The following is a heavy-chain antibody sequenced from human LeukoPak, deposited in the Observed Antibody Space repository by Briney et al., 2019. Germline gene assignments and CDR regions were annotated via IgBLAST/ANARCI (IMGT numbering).Heavy chain of an antibody. D-gene: IGHD2-15*01. Sequence: PGRSLRLSCAASGFTFSNYAMHWVRQAPGKGLEWVSIISFDGSNKYYADSVKGRFTISRDNSKNTLYLQMNSLRAEDTAIYYCAKNGDRGAYCSGGSCYPYYYYNMDVWGKGTTVTISS. CDR1: GFTFSNYA. J-gene: IGHJ6*03. V-gene: IGHV3-30*18. CDR3: AKNGDRGAYCSGGSCYPYYYYNMDV. CDR2: ISFDGSNK.